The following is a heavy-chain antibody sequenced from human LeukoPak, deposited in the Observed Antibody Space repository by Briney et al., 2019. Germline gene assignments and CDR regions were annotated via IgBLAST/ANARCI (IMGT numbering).Heavy chain of an antibody. D-gene: IGHD6-13*01. CDR3: ARSAGSSSWYEGYYFDY. V-gene: IGHV3-7*01. Sequence: GGSLRLSCAASGFTFSRSWMSWVSPDPGKGLEWVANIKQEGSEKYYVDSVKGRFTISTDNAKNSLYLQMNSLRAEDTAVYYCARSAGSSSWYEGYYFDYWGQGTLVTVSS. J-gene: IGHJ4*02. CDR2: IKQEGSEK. CDR1: GFTFSRSW.